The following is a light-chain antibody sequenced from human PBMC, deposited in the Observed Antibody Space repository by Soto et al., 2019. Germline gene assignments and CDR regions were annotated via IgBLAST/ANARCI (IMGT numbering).Light chain of an antibody. CDR3: SSYAGRSSFPSV. CDR2: EGS. Sequence: QSALTQPASVSGSPEQSITISCTGTSSDVGSYNLVSWYQQYPGKAPKLIIYEGSERPSGISNRFSGSKSGNTASLTISGLQAEDESDYYCSSYAGRSSFPSVFGNGTNFTVL. CDR1: SSDVGSYNL. J-gene: IGLJ1*01. V-gene: IGLV2-23*03.